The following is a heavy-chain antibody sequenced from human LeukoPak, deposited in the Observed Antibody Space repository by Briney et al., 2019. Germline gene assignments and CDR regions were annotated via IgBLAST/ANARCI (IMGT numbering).Heavy chain of an antibody. V-gene: IGHV1-69*13. Sequence: ASVKVSCKASGGAFSSYAISWVRQAPGQGLEWMGGIIPIFGTTKYAQKFQGRVMITADESTSTAYMELRSLRSEDTAVYYCARDGACSGGSCYSEFDYWGQGTLVTVSS. CDR3: ARDGACSGGSCYSEFDY. CDR1: GGAFSSYA. CDR2: IIPIFGTT. D-gene: IGHD2-15*01. J-gene: IGHJ4*02.